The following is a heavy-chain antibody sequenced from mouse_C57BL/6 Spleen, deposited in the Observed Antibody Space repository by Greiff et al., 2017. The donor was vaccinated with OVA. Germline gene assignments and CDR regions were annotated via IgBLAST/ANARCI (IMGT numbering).Heavy chain of an antibody. Sequence: LVEPGPELVKPGASVKISCKASGYAFSSSWMNWVKQRPGQGLEWIGRIYPGDGDTNYNGKFKGKATLTVDKSSSTAYMQLSSLTSEDSAVYFCARASPRYAMDYWGQGTSVTVSS. CDR2: IYPGDGDT. CDR3: ARASPRYAMDY. V-gene: IGHV1-82*01. J-gene: IGHJ4*01. CDR1: GYAFSSSW.